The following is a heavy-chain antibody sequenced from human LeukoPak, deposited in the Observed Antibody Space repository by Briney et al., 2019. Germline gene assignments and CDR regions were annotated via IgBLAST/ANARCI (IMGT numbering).Heavy chain of an antibody. Sequence: GGSLRLSCAASGFTFDDYAMHWVRQAPGKGLEWVSGISWNSGSIGYADPVKGRFTISRDNAKNSLYLQMNSLRAEDTALYYCAKDTGSWGQGTMVTVSS. CDR1: GFTFDDYA. J-gene: IGHJ3*01. CDR2: ISWNSGSI. D-gene: IGHD2-15*01. CDR3: AKDTGS. V-gene: IGHV3-9*01.